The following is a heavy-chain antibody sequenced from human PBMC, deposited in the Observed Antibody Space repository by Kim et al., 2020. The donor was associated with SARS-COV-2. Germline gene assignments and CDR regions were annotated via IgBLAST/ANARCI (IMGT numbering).Heavy chain of an antibody. CDR3: ARGGTYYYDSSGYYPLDY. D-gene: IGHD3-22*01. Sequence: KGRFTISRDNSKNTLYLQMNSLRAEDTAVYYCARGGTYYYDSSGYYPLDYWGQGTLVTVSS. V-gene: IGHV3-30*01. J-gene: IGHJ4*02.